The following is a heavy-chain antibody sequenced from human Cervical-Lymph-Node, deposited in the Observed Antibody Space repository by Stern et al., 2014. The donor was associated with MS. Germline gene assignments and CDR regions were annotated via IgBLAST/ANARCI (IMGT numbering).Heavy chain of an antibody. Sequence: QVQLVQSGAEVKKPGASVKVSCKASGYTFTSYGISWVRQAPGQGLEWMGWISAYKANTNYAQKLQGRVPMTTDTSTSTAYMELRSLRSDDTAVYYCARDALGYCSSPSCPLDYWGQGTLVTVSS. V-gene: IGHV1-18*01. CDR3: ARDALGYCSSPSCPLDY. J-gene: IGHJ4*02. CDR1: GYTFTSYG. D-gene: IGHD2-2*01. CDR2: ISAYKANT.